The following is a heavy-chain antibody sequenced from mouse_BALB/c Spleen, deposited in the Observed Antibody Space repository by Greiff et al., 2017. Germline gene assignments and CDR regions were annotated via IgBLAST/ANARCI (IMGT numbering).Heavy chain of an antibody. J-gene: IGHJ3*01. CDR2: ISDGGSYT. Sequence: EVQGVESGGGLVKPGGSLKLSCAASGFTFSDYYMYWVRQTPEKRLEWVATISDGGSYTYYPDSVKGRFTISRDNAKNNLYLQMSSLKSEDTAMYYCARDVPGKRAYWGQGTLVTVSA. D-gene: IGHD4-1*01. V-gene: IGHV5-4*02. CDR1: GFTFSDYY. CDR3: ARDVPGKRAY.